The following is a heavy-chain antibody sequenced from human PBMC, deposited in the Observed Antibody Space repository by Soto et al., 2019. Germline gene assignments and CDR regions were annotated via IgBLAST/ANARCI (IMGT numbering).Heavy chain of an antibody. V-gene: IGHV4-59*08. CDR2: IYYSGST. CDR1: GGSISSYY. J-gene: IGHJ5*02. D-gene: IGHD5-12*01. CDR3: ARTLRGYSGYDKYNWFDP. Sequence: SETLSLTCTVSGGSISSYYWSWIRQPPGKGLEWIGYIYYSGSTNYNPSLKSRVTISVDTSKNQFSLKLSSVTAADTAVYYCARTLRGYSGYDKYNWFDPWGQGTLVTVSS.